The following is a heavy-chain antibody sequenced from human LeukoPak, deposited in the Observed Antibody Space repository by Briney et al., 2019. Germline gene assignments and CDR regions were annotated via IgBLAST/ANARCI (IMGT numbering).Heavy chain of an antibody. D-gene: IGHD6-19*01. CDR2: ISGSGGST. V-gene: IGHV3-23*01. Sequence: GGSLRLSCAASGFTFSSYAMSWVRQAPGKGLEWVPAISGSGGSTYYADSVKGRLTISRDNSKHTVYLQMNTLRAEDTAIYYCAKDGSTAVAGTGDRPFDYWGQGTLVTVSS. CDR3: AKDGSTAVAGTGDRPFDY. CDR1: GFTFSSYA. J-gene: IGHJ4*02.